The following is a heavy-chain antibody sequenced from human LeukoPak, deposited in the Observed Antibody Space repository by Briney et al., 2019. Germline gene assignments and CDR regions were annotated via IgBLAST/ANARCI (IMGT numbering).Heavy chain of an antibody. CDR2: INHSGST. CDR1: GGSFSGYY. D-gene: IGHD6-13*01. Sequence: SETLSLTCAVYGGSFSGYYWSWIRQPPGKGLEWIGEINHSGSTNYNPSLKSRVTISVVTSKNQFSLKLSSVTAADTAVYYCARGRRAAAGPGDYWGQGTLVTVSS. V-gene: IGHV4-34*01. CDR3: ARGRRAAAGPGDY. J-gene: IGHJ4*02.